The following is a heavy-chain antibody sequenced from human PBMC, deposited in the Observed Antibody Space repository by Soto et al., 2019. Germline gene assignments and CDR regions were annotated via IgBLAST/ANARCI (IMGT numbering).Heavy chain of an antibody. J-gene: IGHJ4*02. Sequence: GGSLRLSCAASWFTVSSNYMSWVRQAPGKGLEWVSVIYSGGSTYYADSVKGRFTISRDNSKNTLYLQMNSLRAEDTAVYYCASRLWFGDLLSDDLGQGTLVTVSS. CDR3: ASRLWFGDLLSDD. CDR1: WFTVSSNY. D-gene: IGHD3-10*01. CDR2: IYSGGST. V-gene: IGHV3-53*01.